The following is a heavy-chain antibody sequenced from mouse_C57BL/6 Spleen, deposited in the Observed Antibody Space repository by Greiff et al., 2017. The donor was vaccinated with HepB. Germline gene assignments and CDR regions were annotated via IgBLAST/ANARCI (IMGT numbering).Heavy chain of an antibody. J-gene: IGHJ3*01. Sequence: EVQLQQSGPELVKPGASVKISCKASGYSFTGYYMNWVKQSPEKSLEWIGEINPSTGGTTYNQKFKAKATLTVDKSSSTAYMQLKSLTSEDSAVYYCARWGLGSSFFAYWGQGTLVTVSA. V-gene: IGHV1-42*01. CDR1: GYSFTGYY. CDR2: INPSTGGT. D-gene: IGHD1-1*01. CDR3: ARWGLGSSFFAY.